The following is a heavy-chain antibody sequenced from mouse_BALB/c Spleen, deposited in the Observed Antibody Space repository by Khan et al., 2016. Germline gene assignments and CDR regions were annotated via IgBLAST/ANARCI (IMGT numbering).Heavy chain of an antibody. CDR2: IYPGDGGT. CDR3: ARGTPFAN. Sequence: QVQLKQSGAELVRPGSSVKISCKASGFAFSSYWMNWVKERPGQGLEWIGQIYPGDGGTNYNGKFKGKATLTADKSSSTAYMQLSSLTSEDSAVYFCARGTPFANWGQGTLVTVSA. D-gene: IGHD2-14*01. V-gene: IGHV1-80*01. CDR1: GFAFSSYW. J-gene: IGHJ3*01.